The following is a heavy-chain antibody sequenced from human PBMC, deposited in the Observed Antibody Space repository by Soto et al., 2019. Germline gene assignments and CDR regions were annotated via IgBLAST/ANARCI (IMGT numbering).Heavy chain of an antibody. V-gene: IGHV3-11*01. D-gene: IGHD6-13*01. CDR2: ISNSAGTI. CDR3: ARAMYSSKTDFDY. CDR1: GFTFSDYY. J-gene: IGHJ4*02. Sequence: PVGSLRLSCAASGFTFSDYYMSWIRQAPGKGLEWVPYISNSAGTISYADSVKGRFTISRDNAKKSLYLQMSSLRAEDTAVYYCARAMYSSKTDFDYWGQGTLVTVSS.